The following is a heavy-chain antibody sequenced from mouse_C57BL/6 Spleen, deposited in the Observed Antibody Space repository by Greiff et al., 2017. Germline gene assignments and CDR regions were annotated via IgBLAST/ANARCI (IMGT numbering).Heavy chain of an antibody. CDR3: ARVYYEREIDY. CDR2: IYPGDGDT. Sequence: QVQLQQSGPELVKPGASVKISCKASGYAFSSSWMNWVKQRPGKGLEWIGRIYPGDGDTNYNGKFKGKATLTADKSSSTAYMQLSSLTSEDSAVYFCARVYYEREIDYWGKGTTLTVSS. V-gene: IGHV1-82*01. CDR1: GYAFSSSW. J-gene: IGHJ2*01. D-gene: IGHD2-4*01.